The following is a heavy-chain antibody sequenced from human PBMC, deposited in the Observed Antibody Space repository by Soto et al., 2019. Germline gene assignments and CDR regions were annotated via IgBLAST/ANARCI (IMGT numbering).Heavy chain of an antibody. CDR3: AKGLRWFDP. V-gene: IGHV3-48*01. CDR1: GFTFSSYS. J-gene: IGHJ5*02. CDR2: ISGSSSMI. D-gene: IGHD4-17*01. Sequence: GGSLRLSCAASGFTFSSYSMNWVRQAPGKGLEWVSYISGSSSMIYYADSVKGRFTISRDNSKNSLYLQMNSLRAEDTVVYYCAKGLRWFDPWGQGTLVTVSS.